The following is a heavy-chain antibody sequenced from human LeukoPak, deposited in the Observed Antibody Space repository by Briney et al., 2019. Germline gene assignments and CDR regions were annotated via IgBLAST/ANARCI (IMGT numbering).Heavy chain of an antibody. J-gene: IGHJ6*02. CDR1: GFTVSSNY. V-gene: IGHV3-53*01. Sequence: SGGSLRLSCAASGFTVSSNYMSWVRQAPGKGLEWVSVIYSGGSTYYADSVKGRFTISRDNSKNTLYLQMNSLRAEDTAVYYCARDSSSSSYYYYGMDVWGQGTTVTVSS. CDR2: IYSGGST. D-gene: IGHD6-6*01. CDR3: ARDSSSSSYYYYGMDV.